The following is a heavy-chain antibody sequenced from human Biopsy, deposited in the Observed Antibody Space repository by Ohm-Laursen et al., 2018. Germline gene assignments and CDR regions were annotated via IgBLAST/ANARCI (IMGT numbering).Heavy chain of an antibody. V-gene: IGHV3-30*18. CDR1: GFTFNNYG. D-gene: IGHD5-18*01. J-gene: IGHJ6*02. Sequence: SLRLSCAAPGFTFNNYGMQWVRQAPGKGLEWVAFIFYDGSNTYYADSVKGRFTISRDNSRDTLYLQMSSLGAEDTAVYYCAKDRYNYTPIGGFSMDVWGQGTTVTVSS. CDR3: AKDRYNYTPIGGFSMDV. CDR2: IFYDGSNT.